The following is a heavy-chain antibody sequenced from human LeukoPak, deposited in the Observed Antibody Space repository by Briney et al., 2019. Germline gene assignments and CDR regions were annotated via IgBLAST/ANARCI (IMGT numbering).Heavy chain of an antibody. CDR2: INHSGST. Sequence: GSLRLSCAASGFTFSSYAMSWVRQAPGKGLEWIGEINHSGSTNYNPSLKSRVTISVDTSKNQFSLKLSSVTAADTAVYYCARYRYSGSYHDAFDIWGQGTMVTVSS. V-gene: IGHV4-34*01. CDR1: GFTFSSYA. CDR3: ARYRYSGSYHDAFDI. D-gene: IGHD1-26*01. J-gene: IGHJ3*02.